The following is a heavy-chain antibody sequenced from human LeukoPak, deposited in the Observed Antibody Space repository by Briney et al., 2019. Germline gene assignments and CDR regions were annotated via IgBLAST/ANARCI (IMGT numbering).Heavy chain of an antibody. CDR2: IHTSGDT. Sequence: GGSLRLSCAASGLTGSHNYVSWVRQAPGKGLEWVSAIHTSGDTCYADSVKGRFTISRDTSKNTLYLQINSLRAEDTAVYYCAKDGGLWVSAHWGDSWGRGTLVTVSS. CDR1: GLTGSHNY. V-gene: IGHV3-53*01. D-gene: IGHD7-27*01. CDR3: AKDGGLWVSAHWGDS. J-gene: IGHJ4*02.